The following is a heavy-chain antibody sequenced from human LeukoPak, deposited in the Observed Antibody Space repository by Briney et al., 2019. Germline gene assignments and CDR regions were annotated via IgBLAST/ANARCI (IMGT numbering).Heavy chain of an antibody. Sequence: GGSLRLSCAASGFTFSSYAMSWVRQAPGKGLEWVSAISGSGGSTYYADSVKGRFTISRDNAKNSLYLQMNSLRAEDTAVYYCARDQYYYDSSGYYFPTDWFDPWGQGTLVTVSS. CDR3: ARDQYYYDSSGYYFPTDWFDP. CDR1: GFTFSSYA. J-gene: IGHJ5*02. CDR2: ISGSGGST. D-gene: IGHD3-22*01. V-gene: IGHV3-23*01.